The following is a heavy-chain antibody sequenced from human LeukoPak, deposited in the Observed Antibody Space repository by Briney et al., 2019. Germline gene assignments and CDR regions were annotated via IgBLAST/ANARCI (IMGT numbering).Heavy chain of an antibody. D-gene: IGHD7-27*01. CDR1: GYTFTSYD. CDR3: ARGPPNWGYDY. Sequence: GASVKVSCKASGYTFTSYDFNWVRQATGQRPEWMGWMSPNSGDTGYAQRFQDRVTMTRNTSISTAYVELGSLRSDDTAVYYCARGPPNWGYDYWGPGTLVTVSS. CDR2: MSPNSGDT. J-gene: IGHJ4*02. V-gene: IGHV1-8*01.